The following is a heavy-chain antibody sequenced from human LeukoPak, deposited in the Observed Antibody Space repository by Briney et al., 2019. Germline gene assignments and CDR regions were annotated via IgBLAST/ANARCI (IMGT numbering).Heavy chain of an antibody. Sequence: ASVKVFCKVSGYTLTELSMHWVRQAPGKGLEWMGGFDPEDGETIYAQKFQGRVTMTEDTSTDTAYMELSSLRSEDTAVYYCATVGYSSGWLFDYWGQGTLVTVSS. CDR3: ATVGYSSGWLFDY. CDR2: FDPEDGET. D-gene: IGHD6-19*01. J-gene: IGHJ4*02. V-gene: IGHV1-24*01. CDR1: GYTLTELS.